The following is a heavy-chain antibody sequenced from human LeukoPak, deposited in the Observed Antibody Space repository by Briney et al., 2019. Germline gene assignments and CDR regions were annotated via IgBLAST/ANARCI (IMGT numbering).Heavy chain of an antibody. CDR1: GGSISSGDYY. Sequence: PSQTLSLTCTVSGGSISSGDYYWSWIRQPPGKGLEWIGYIYYSGSTYYNPSLKSRVTISVDTSKNQFSLKLSSVTAADTAVYYCARDTYQLYAFDIWGQGTMVTVSS. CDR2: IYYSGST. V-gene: IGHV4-30-4*08. J-gene: IGHJ3*02. D-gene: IGHD2-2*01. CDR3: ARDTYQLYAFDI.